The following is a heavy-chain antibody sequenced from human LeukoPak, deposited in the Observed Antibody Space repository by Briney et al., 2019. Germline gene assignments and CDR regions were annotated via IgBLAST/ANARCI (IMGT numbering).Heavy chain of an antibody. J-gene: IGHJ3*02. D-gene: IGHD3-22*01. V-gene: IGHV3-33*01. CDR1: GFTFSSYG. Sequence: GGSLRLSGAASGFTFSSYGMHWVRQAPGKGLEWVAVIWYDGSNKYYADSVKGRFTISRDNSKNTLYLQMNSLRAEDTAVYYCARGAYYYDSSSTGGAFDIWGQGTMVIVSS. CDR3: ARGAYYYDSSSTGGAFDI. CDR2: IWYDGSNK.